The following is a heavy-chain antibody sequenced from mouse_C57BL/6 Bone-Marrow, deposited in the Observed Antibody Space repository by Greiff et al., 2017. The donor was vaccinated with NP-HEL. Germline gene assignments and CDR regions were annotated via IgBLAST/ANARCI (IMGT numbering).Heavy chain of an antibody. CDR2: IWGGGST. D-gene: IGHD1-1*01. CDR1: GFSLTSYG. CDR3: AKRSTVVAGDYAMDY. V-gene: IGHV2-9*01. J-gene: IGHJ4*01. Sequence: VQGVESGPGLVAPSQSLSITCTVSGFSLTSYGVDWVRQPPGKGLEWLGVIWGGGSTNYNSALMSRLSISKDNSKSQVFLKMNSLQTDDTAMYYCAKRSTVVAGDYAMDYRGQGTSVTVSS.